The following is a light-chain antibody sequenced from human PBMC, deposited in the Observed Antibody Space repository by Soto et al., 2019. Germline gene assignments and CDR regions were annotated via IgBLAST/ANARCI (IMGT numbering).Light chain of an antibody. CDR3: QQLNSYPLT. Sequence: IQLTQSPSSLSASVGDRVTNTCRASQDISSYLAWYQQKPGKAPKLLIYAASTLQSGVPSRFSGSGSGTDFTLTISSLQPEDYATYSCQQLNSYPLTFGGGTNVDIK. V-gene: IGKV1-9*01. CDR1: QDISSY. J-gene: IGKJ4*01. CDR2: AAS.